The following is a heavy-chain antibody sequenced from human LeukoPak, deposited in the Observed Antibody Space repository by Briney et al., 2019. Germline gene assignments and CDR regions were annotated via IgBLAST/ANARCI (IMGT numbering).Heavy chain of an antibody. CDR1: GFTVSSNY. CDR2: IYSGGST. J-gene: IGHJ6*03. V-gene: IGHV3-53*01. Sequence: PGGSLRLSCAASGFTVSSNYMSWVRQAPGKGLEWVSVIYSGGSTYYADSVKGRFTISRDNSKNTLYLQMNSLRAEDTAVYYCARCGYSYGYYYYYTDVWGKGTTVTVSS. D-gene: IGHD5-18*01. CDR3: ARCGYSYGYYYYYTDV.